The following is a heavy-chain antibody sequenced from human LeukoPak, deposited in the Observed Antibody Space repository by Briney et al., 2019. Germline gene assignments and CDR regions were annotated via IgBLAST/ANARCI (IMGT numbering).Heavy chain of an antibody. CDR2: INAGNGNT. CDR3: ARDGGSDGDFDY. CDR1: GYTFTSYA. J-gene: IGHJ4*02. V-gene: IGHV1-3*01. D-gene: IGHD5-24*01. Sequence: ASVKVSCKASGYTFTSYAMHWVRQAPGQRPEWMGWINAGNGNTKYSQKFQGRVTITRDTSASTAYMELSSLRSEDTAVYYCARDGGSDGDFDYWGQGTLVTVSS.